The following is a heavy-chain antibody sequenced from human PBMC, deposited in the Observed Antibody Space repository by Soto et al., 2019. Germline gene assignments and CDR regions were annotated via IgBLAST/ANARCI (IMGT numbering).Heavy chain of an antibody. J-gene: IGHJ4*02. Sequence: QVQLQESGPGLVKPSQTLSLTCTVSGGSISSGDYYWSWIRQPPGKGLEWIGYIYYSGSTYYNPSLKSRVTISVDTSKNQFSLKRSSVTAADTAVYYCAREAPVSRHTFDYWGQGTLVTVSS. CDR2: IYYSGST. CDR3: AREAPVSRHTFDY. CDR1: GGSISSGDYY. V-gene: IGHV4-30-4*01. D-gene: IGHD4-4*01.